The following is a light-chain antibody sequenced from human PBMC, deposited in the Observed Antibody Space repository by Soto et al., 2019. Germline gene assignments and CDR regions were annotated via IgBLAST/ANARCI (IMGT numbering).Light chain of an antibody. V-gene: IGKV3-11*01. Sequence: EIVLTQSPATLSLSPGARPTPSWRASQSVSSYLAWYQQKPGQAPRLLIYDASNRATGIPARFSGSGSGTEFTLTISSLQPEDFAVYDCQQRSNWLLTFGGGTKVEIK. CDR3: QQRSNWLLT. CDR2: DAS. J-gene: IGKJ4*01. CDR1: QSVSSY.